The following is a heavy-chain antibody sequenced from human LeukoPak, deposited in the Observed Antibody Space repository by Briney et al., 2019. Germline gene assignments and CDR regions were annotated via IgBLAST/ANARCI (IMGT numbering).Heavy chain of an antibody. CDR1: GYTFTSYG. CDR2: ISAYNGNT. V-gene: IGHV1-18*01. J-gene: IGHJ4*02. Sequence: ASVKVSCKASGYTFTSYGTSWVRQAPGPGLEWMGWISAYNGNTNYAQKLQGRVTMTTDTSTSTAYMELRSLRSDHTAVYDCARDARPRITMIVVVMGYWGQGTLVTVSS. CDR3: ARDARPRITMIVVVMGY. D-gene: IGHD3-22*01.